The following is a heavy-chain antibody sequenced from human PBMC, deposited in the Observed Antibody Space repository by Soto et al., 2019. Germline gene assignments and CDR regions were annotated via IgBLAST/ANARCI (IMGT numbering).Heavy chain of an antibody. Sequence: SETLSLTCTVSGGSISNYYCNWIRQPAGKGLEWIGRIDTSGSTNYNPSLKSRVTMSVDTSKQEFSLKLSSMTAADTALYYCARGGQDFWSGPFDYWGRGALVTVSS. CDR2: IDTSGST. CDR1: GGSISNYY. CDR3: ARGGQDFWSGPFDY. V-gene: IGHV4-4*07. J-gene: IGHJ4*02. D-gene: IGHD3-3*01.